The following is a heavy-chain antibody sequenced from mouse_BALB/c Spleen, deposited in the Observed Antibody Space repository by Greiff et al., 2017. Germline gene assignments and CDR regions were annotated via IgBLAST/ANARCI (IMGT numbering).Heavy chain of an antibody. CDR2: IRLKSNNYAT. CDR1: GFTFSNYW. D-gene: IGHD2-14*01. V-gene: IGHV6-6*02. J-gene: IGHJ4*01. CDR3: TPYYRYDSYAMDY. Sequence: EVKLVESGGGLVQPGGSMKLSCVASGFTFSNYWMNWVRQSPEKGLEWVAEIRLKSNNYATHYAESVKGRFTISRDDSKSSVYLQMNNLRAEDTGIYYCTPYYRYDSYAMDYWGQGTSVTVSS.